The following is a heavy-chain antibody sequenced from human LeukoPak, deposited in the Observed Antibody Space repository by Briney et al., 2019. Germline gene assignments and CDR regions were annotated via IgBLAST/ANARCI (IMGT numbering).Heavy chain of an antibody. CDR1: GFTVSNNY. Sequence: GESLRLSCAASGFTVSNNYMSWVRQAPGKGLEWVSVIYSGGSTYYADSVKGRFTISRDNSKNTLYLQMNSLRAEDTALYYCARGRVSVYSSSWYYGNWGQGTLVTVSS. CDR2: IYSGGST. V-gene: IGHV3-66*01. J-gene: IGHJ4*02. D-gene: IGHD6-13*01. CDR3: ARGRVSVYSSSWYYGN.